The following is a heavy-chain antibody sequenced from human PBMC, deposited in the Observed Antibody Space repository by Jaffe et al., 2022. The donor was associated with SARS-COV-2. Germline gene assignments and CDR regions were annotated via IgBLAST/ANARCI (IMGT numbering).Heavy chain of an antibody. CDR2: ISSNGDST. CDR1: GFTFSSYA. D-gene: IGHD6-19*01. J-gene: IGHJ4*02. CDR3: ARAGVRGWYDY. V-gene: IGHV3-64*02. Sequence: EVQLVESGEGLVQPGGSLRLSCAASGFTFSSYAMHWVRQAPGKGLEYVSAISSNGDSTYYADSVKGRIIISRDNSKNMLYLQVGSLRTEDMAVYYCARAGVRGWYDYWGQGILVTVSS.